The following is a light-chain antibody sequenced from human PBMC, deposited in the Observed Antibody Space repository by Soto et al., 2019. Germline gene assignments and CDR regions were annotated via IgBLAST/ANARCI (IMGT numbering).Light chain of an antibody. CDR1: QSLSSY. CDR3: QQRSNWPRYT. J-gene: IGKJ2*01. Sequence: EIVFTQSPATLSLSPGERATLSCRASQSLSSYLAWYQQKPGQAPRLLIYDASNRATGIPARFSGSGSGTDFTLTISSLEPEDFAVYYCQQRSNWPRYTFGQGTKLVIK. V-gene: IGKV3-11*01. CDR2: DAS.